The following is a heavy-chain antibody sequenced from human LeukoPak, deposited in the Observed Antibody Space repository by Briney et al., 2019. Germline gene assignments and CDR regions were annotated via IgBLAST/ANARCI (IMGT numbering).Heavy chain of an antibody. D-gene: IGHD2-2*01. J-gene: IGHJ4*02. Sequence: GRSLRLSCAASGFTFSSYGMHWVRQAPGKGLEWVAVIWNDGSNKYYADSVKGRFTISRDSFKNTVYLQMNSLRAEDTAVYYCATRSPALDYWGQGTLVTVSS. V-gene: IGHV3-33*08. CDR3: ATRSPALDY. CDR2: IWNDGSNK. CDR1: GFTFSSYG.